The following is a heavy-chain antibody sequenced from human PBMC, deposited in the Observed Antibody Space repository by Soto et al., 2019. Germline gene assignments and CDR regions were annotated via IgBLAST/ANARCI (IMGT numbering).Heavy chain of an antibody. CDR2: FSGSGGST. CDR1: GFTFSNYA. CDR3: ARDWTGDTCPCLDV. Sequence: EVQLLESGGRLVQPGGSLRLSCAAAGFTFSNYALTWVRQSPGKGLEWVSTFSGSGGSTYYADSVRGRFTISRDNSKNTLFLQMNSLRVEDTAIYYCARDWTGDTCPCLDVWGQGTTVSVSS. D-gene: IGHD3-3*01. V-gene: IGHV3-23*01. J-gene: IGHJ6*02.